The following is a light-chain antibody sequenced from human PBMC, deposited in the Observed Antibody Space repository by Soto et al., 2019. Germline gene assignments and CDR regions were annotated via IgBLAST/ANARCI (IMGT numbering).Light chain of an antibody. J-gene: IGKJ1*01. V-gene: IGKV3-20*01. Sequence: EIVLTQSPGTLSLSPGERATLSCRASQSVSSSFLAWYQQKPGQAPRLLIYGASSRATGVPDRFSGSGSGTDFTLTISRLEPEDFAVYSCQHFGGSPRWAFGQGTEVEVK. CDR3: QHFGGSPRWA. CDR2: GAS. CDR1: QSVSSSF.